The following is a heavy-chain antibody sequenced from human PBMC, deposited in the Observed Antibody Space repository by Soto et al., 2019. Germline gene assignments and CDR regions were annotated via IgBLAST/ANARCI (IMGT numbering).Heavy chain of an antibody. D-gene: IGHD6-19*01. V-gene: IGHV1-69*13. CDR1: GGTFSSYA. J-gene: IGHJ5*02. Sequence: VKVSCKASGGTFSSYAISWVRQAPGQGLEWMGGIIPIFGTANYAQKFQGRVTITADESTSTAYMELSSLRSEDTAVYYCARGDIAVDSPNWFDPWGQGTLVTVS. CDR2: IIPIFGTA. CDR3: ARGDIAVDSPNWFDP.